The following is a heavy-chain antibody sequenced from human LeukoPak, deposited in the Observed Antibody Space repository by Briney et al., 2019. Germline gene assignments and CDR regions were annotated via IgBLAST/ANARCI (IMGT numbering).Heavy chain of an antibody. CDR1: GYIFTNYY. CDR3: ARGSSYARGSGFDY. J-gene: IGHJ4*02. D-gene: IGHD2-2*01. CDR2: INPNGGSA. V-gene: IGHV1-46*01. Sequence: ASVKVSCKTSGYIFTNYYIHWVRQAPGQGLECMGIINPNGGSASYAQKFQGRVTMTTDTSTSTVYMEVSSLRSEDTAVYYCARGSSYARGSGFDYWGQGTLVSVSS.